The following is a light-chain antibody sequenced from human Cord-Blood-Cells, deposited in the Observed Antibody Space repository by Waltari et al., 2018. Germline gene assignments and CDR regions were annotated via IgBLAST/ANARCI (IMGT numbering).Light chain of an antibody. CDR2: AAS. V-gene: IGKV1-39*01. J-gene: IGKJ3*01. CDR3: QQSYSTLGT. CDR1: QSISSY. Sequence: DIQITQSPSSLSASVVDRVTITCRASQSISSYLNLYQQKPGKAPKLLIYAASSLQSGVPSRFSGSGSGTDFTLTISSLQPEDFATYYCQQSYSTLGTFGPGTKVDIK.